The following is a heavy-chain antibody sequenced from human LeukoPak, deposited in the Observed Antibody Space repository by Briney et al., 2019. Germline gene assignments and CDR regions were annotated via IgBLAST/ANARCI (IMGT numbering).Heavy chain of an antibody. Sequence: PSETLSLTCTVSGGSISSSSYYWGWIRQPPGKGLEWIGSIYYSGSTNYNPSLKSRVTISVDTSKNQFSLKLSSVTAADTAVYYCARRSTVGRMGYWGQGTLVTVSS. CDR2: IYYSGST. V-gene: IGHV4-39*07. J-gene: IGHJ4*02. CDR1: GGSISSSSYY. CDR3: ARRSTVGRMGY. D-gene: IGHD4-23*01.